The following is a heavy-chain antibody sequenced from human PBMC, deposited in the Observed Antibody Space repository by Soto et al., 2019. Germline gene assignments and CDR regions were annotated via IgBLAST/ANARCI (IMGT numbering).Heavy chain of an antibody. CDR1: GFIFSSSD. CDR3: ARKSNSDMSGYDCFDY. V-gene: IGHV3-21*06. J-gene: IGHJ4*02. Sequence: EGQLVESGGGLVEPGGSLRLSCAASGFIFSSSDMTWVRQAPGKGLEYVSSINYNGVYSFYAEAAKGRFAIYRDNAKNSLFLQMNSLTAEDTAVYFCARKSNSDMSGYDCFDYWGQGTLVIVSS. CDR2: INYNGVYS. D-gene: IGHD3-22*01.